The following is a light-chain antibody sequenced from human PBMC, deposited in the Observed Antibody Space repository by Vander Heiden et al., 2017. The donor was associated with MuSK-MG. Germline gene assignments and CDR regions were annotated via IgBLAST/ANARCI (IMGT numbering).Light chain of an antibody. Sequence: QSALTQPPSVSGSPGQSVTIPCTGTSTDVGDFNRVSWYQQPPGTAPKLMIYEVSKRPSGVPDRFSGSKSGNTASLTISELQAEDEADYYCCSYSSTSNVVFGGGTKLTVL. CDR3: CSYSSTSNVV. J-gene: IGLJ2*01. CDR1: STDVGDFNR. CDR2: EVS. V-gene: IGLV2-18*02.